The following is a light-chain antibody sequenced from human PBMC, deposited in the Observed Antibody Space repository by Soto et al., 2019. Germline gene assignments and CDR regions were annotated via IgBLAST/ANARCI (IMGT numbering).Light chain of an antibody. CDR2: WAS. V-gene: IGKV4-1*01. Sequence: DIVMTQSPDSLAVSLGERATINCKSSRSLLYRSNNKNYLTWYQQKPGQPPKLLIYWASTRDSGVPDRFSGSGSGTEFTLTISSLQAEDVAVYYCQQFFNTPLTFGGGTKVEIK. J-gene: IGKJ4*01. CDR1: RSLLYRSNNKNY. CDR3: QQFFNTPLT.